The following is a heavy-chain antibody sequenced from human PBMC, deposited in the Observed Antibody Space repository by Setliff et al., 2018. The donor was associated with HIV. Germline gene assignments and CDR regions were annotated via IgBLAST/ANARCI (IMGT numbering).Heavy chain of an antibody. Sequence: ASVKVSCKASGYTFSDYYLHWVRQAPGQAIEWMGWINAGNGDTKSSQKFQGRVTITAGEYTTTSYMELRNLRSEDTAIYYCARGLGNFVPDLIGYFDYWGQGTLVTVSS. CDR3: ARGLGNFVPDLIGYFDY. D-gene: IGHD3-3*02. V-gene: IGHV1-2*02. CDR2: INAGNGDT. J-gene: IGHJ4*02. CDR1: GYTFSDYY.